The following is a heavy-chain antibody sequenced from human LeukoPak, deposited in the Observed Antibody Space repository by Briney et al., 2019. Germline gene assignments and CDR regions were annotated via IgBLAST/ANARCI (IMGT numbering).Heavy chain of an antibody. Sequence: SETLSLTCTVSGGSISSSSYYWGWIRQPPGKGLEWIGSIYYSGSTYYNPSLKSRVTISVDTSKNQFSLKLSSVTAADTAVYYCASVLGYYDSSGYFDYWGQGTLVTVSS. CDR1: GGSISSSSYY. D-gene: IGHD3-22*01. CDR2: IYYSGST. CDR3: ASVLGYYDSSGYFDY. V-gene: IGHV4-39*01. J-gene: IGHJ4*02.